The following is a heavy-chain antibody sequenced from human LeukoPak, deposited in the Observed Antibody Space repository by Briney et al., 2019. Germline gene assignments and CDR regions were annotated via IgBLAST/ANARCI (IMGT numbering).Heavy chain of an antibody. J-gene: IGHJ6*02. D-gene: IGHD3-10*01. CDR3: AVPPLSGTGSSRPLAGVDV. CDR1: GFTFSTYA. Sequence: GRSLRLSCAASGFTFSTYAMHWVRQAPGKGLEWVAVISYDGRNIYYADSVKGRLTISRGNAENSLFLQMNSLRAEDTAVYYCAVPPLSGTGSSRPLAGVDVWGQGTTVTVSS. V-gene: IGHV3-30*04. CDR2: ISYDGRNI.